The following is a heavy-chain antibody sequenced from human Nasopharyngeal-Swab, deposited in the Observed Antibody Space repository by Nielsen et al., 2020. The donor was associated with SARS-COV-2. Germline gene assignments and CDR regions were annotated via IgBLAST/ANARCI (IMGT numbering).Heavy chain of an antibody. V-gene: IGHV3-48*03. CDR3: ARADSSGWFFSD. CDR2: ISSSDSTT. Sequence: VRQAPGKGLKWVSYISSSDSTTYYADSVKGRFTISRDNAKNSLYLQMNSLRVGDTGVYYCARADSSGWFFSDWGRGTLVTVSS. J-gene: IGHJ4*02. D-gene: IGHD6-19*01.